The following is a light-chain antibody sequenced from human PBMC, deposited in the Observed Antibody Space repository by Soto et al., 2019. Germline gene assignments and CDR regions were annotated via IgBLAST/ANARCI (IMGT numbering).Light chain of an antibody. CDR3: ASYTAKSTHVV. CDR1: NSDIGGYDY. J-gene: IGLJ2*01. Sequence: QSVLTQPASMSGSPGQSITISCAGSNSDIGGYDYVSWYQQHPGKTPKIIMFEVTTRPLGVPNRFSGSKSGNTASLTISGLQAEDEAVYYCASYTAKSTHVVLGGGTQLTVL. V-gene: IGLV2-14*01. CDR2: EVT.